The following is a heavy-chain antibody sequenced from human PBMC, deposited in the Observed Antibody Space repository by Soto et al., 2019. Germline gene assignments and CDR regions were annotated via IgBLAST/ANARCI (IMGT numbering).Heavy chain of an antibody. Sequence: QVQLVQSGAEVQKPGSSVKVSCKASGGTFSSYAISWVRQAPGQGLEWMGGIIPIFGTANYAQKFQGRVSITADESTSTAYMELSSLRSEYTAVYYCARDPLLYSRGYYFDYWGQGTLVTVSS. CDR1: GGTFSSYA. CDR2: IIPIFGTA. D-gene: IGHD6-13*01. V-gene: IGHV1-69*01. CDR3: ARDPLLYSRGYYFDY. J-gene: IGHJ4*02.